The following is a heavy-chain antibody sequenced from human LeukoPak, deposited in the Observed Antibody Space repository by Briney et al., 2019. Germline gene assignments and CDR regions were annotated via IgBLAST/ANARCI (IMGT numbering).Heavy chain of an antibody. CDR1: GGSFSGNF. D-gene: IGHD3-9*01. V-gene: IGHV4-34*01. Sequence: PSETVSLTCAVYGGSFSGNFWSWIRQPPGKGLEWIGEVDHRGNTNYNPSVKSRVTISVDTSKNQFSLRVTSVTAADTAVYYCARGNYDIFNYYGMDVWGQGTTVTVSS. J-gene: IGHJ6*02. CDR3: ARGNYDIFNYYGMDV. CDR2: VDHRGNT.